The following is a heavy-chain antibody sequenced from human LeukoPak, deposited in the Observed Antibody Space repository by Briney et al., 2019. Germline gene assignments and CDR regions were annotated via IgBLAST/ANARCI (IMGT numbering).Heavy chain of an antibody. CDR2: ISSSSSYS. J-gene: IGHJ4*02. V-gene: IGHV3-21*01. CDR3: ARGETYHYDSSGYYQTH. D-gene: IGHD3-22*01. CDR1: GFTFSSYS. Sequence: GGSLRLSCAASGFTFSSYSMNWVRQAPGKGLEWVSSISSSSSYSYYADSLQGRFTISRDNAKNSLYLQMNSLRAEDTAVYYCARGETYHYDSSGYYQTHWGQGTLVTVSS.